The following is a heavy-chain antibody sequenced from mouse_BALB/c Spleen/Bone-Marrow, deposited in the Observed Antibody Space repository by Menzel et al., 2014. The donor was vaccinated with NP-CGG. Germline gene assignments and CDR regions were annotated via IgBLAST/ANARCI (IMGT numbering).Heavy chain of an antibody. CDR3: TTLARNKFDY. D-gene: IGHD3-1*01. CDR2: IYPGNSDT. J-gene: IGHJ2*01. CDR1: GYTFSNYW. V-gene: IGHV1-5*01. Sequence: VQLQQPGTVLARPGAAVKMSCKASGYTFSNYWMHWVKQRPGQGLEWIGTIYPGNSDTTYNQKFKGKATLTAVTSTSTAYTELSSLTNEDSAVYYCTTLARNKFDYWGQGTTLTVSS.